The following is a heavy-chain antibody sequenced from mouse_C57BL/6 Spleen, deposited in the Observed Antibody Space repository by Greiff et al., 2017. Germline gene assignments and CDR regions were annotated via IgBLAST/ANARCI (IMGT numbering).Heavy chain of an antibody. CDR3: ARPYYSNYDYYYAMDY. D-gene: IGHD2-5*01. J-gene: IGHJ4*01. CDR2: INPSNGGT. Sequence: VQLQQPGTELVKPGASVKLSCKASGYTFTSYWMHWVKQRPGQGLEWIGNINPSNGGTNYNEKFKSKATLTVDKSSSTAYMQLSSLTSEDSAAYYCARPYYSNYDYYYAMDYWGQGTSVTVSS. V-gene: IGHV1-53*01. CDR1: GYTFTSYW.